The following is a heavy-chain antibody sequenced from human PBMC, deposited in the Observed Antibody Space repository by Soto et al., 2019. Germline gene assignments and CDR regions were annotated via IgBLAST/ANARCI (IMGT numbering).Heavy chain of an antibody. D-gene: IGHD6-19*01. CDR2: IIPIFGTA. J-gene: IGHJ4*02. V-gene: IGHV1-69*13. CDR3: AREGGVVGYSSGWVTEFDY. Sequence: ASVKVSCKASGGTFSSYAISWVRQAPGQGLEWMGGIIPIFGTANYAQKFQGRVTITADESTSTAYMELSSLRSEETAVYYCAREGGVVGYSSGWVTEFDYWGQGTLVTVSS. CDR1: GGTFSSYA.